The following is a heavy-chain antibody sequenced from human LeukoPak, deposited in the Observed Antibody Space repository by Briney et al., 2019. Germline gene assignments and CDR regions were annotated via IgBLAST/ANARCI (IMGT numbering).Heavy chain of an antibody. CDR1: KFSFSSYW. CDR3: ARVLTGSWDWFDP. D-gene: IGHD2-8*02. J-gene: IGHJ5*02. CDR2: INSDGSRT. Sequence: GGSLRLSCVASKFSFSSYWMHWVRQAPGKGLVWVSRINSDGSRTNYANSGKGRFTISRDNAKNTLYLQMSSLRAEDTAVYYCARVLTGSWDWFDPWGQGTLVTVSS. V-gene: IGHV3-74*01.